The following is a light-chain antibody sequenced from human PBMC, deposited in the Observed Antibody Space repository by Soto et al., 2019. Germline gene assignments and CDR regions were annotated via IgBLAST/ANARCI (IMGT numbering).Light chain of an antibody. V-gene: IGKV3-15*01. CDR2: GAS. CDR1: QRVGSN. J-gene: IGKJ5*01. CDR3: QHYSNWPA. Sequence: IVMTQSPVTLSVSPGERATLSCRASQRVGSNLAWYQQRPGRPPSLLIYGASTRATGISARFSGSGSGTEFTLTISSLQSEDFAVYYSQHYSNWPAFGQGTRLEIK.